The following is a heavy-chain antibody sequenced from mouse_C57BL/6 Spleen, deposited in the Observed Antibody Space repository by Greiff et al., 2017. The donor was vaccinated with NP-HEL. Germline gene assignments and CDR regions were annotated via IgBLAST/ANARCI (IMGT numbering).Heavy chain of an antibody. CDR1: GYAFSSSW. CDR3: AREKGLDYYGSSYAWFAY. Sequence: VQLQQSGPELVKPGASVKISCKASGYAFSSSWMNWVKQRPGKGLEWIGRIYPGDGDTNYNGKFKGKATLTADKSSSTAYMQLSSLTSEDSAVYFCAREKGLDYYGSSYAWFAYWGQGTLVTVSA. CDR2: IYPGDGDT. D-gene: IGHD1-1*01. J-gene: IGHJ3*01. V-gene: IGHV1-82*01.